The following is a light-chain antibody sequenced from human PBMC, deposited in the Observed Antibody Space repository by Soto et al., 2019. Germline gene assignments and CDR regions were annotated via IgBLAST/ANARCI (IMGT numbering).Light chain of an antibody. CDR2: GAS. J-gene: IGKJ5*01. CDR3: QHYGETPIT. Sequence: EIVLTQSPGTLSLSPGRRATLSCRASQSVSRRLAWYQHRPGQSPRLLISGASMRASGVPVRFSGSGSRTDFTLTISRLEPEDFAVYYCQHYGETPITFGLGTRLEV. V-gene: IGKV3-20*01. CDR1: QSVSRR.